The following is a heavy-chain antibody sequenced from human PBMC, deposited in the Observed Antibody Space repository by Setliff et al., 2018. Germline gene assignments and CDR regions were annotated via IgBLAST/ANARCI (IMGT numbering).Heavy chain of an antibody. CDR1: GFTFSTYA. J-gene: IGHJ4*02. CDR3: ARGPRDGYNSGLDY. CDR2: ISGSGGST. D-gene: IGHD5-12*01. V-gene: IGHV3-23*01. Sequence: GSLRLSCAASGFTFSTYAVSWVRQAPGKGLEWVSAISGSGGSTYYADSVKGRFTISRDNSKNTLYLQMNSLRAEDTAVYFCARGPRDGYNSGLDYWGQGALVTVSS.